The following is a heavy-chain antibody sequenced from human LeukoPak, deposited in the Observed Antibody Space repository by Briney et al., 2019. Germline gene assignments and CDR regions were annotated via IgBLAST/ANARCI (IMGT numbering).Heavy chain of an antibody. Sequence: GGSLRLSCAASGFTFSSYAMSWVRQAPGKGLEWVSLISGSGDTTYYADSVKGRFTISRDNSKNTLYLQMSSLRAEDTAVYYCAKGLTYAGINFDFWGQGTPVTVSS. CDR1: GFTFSSYA. J-gene: IGHJ4*02. CDR2: ISGSGDTT. V-gene: IGHV3-23*01. CDR3: AKGLTYAGINFDF. D-gene: IGHD2-2*01.